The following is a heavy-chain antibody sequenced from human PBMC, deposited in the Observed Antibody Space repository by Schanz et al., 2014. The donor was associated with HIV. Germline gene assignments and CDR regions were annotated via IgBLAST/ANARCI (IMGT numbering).Heavy chain of an antibody. CDR3: ARDGGSYNYGHPIDY. Sequence: QVQLVESGGGVVQPGRSLRLSCAASGFTFNSYAMHWVRQAPDKGLEWVAVISYDGSSKYYADSVKGRFTISRDNSKNTLYLQMNSLRAEDTAVYYCARDGGSYNYGHPIDYWGQGTLVTVSS. CDR1: GFTFNSYA. D-gene: IGHD5-18*01. J-gene: IGHJ4*02. CDR2: ISYDGSSK. V-gene: IGHV3-30*04.